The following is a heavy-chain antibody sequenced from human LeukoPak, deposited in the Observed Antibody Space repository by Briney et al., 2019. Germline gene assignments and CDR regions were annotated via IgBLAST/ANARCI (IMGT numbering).Heavy chain of an antibody. Sequence: SETLSLTCGVYGGSFSGYYWSWIRQPPGKGLEWIGEINHSGSTNYNPSLKSRVTISLDTSTNQFSLRLSSVTAADTAVYYCARDPLRDSSGYYYRWGQGTLVTVSS. J-gene: IGHJ5*02. CDR2: INHSGST. D-gene: IGHD3-22*01. CDR1: GGSFSGYY. CDR3: ARDPLRDSSGYYYR. V-gene: IGHV4-34*01.